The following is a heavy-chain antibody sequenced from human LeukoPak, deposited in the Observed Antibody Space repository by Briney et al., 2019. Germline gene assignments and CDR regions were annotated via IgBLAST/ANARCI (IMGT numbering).Heavy chain of an antibody. CDR2: IYDSGST. Sequence: SETLSLTCTVSGGSISNYYRSWIRQPPGKGLEWIGYIYDSGSTSYNPSLKSRVSMSVDTSKNQFSLKLSSVTAADTAVYYCASLNSVGAFDIWGQGTMVTVSS. CDR3: ASLNSVGAFDI. CDR1: GGSISNYY. V-gene: IGHV4-59*12. J-gene: IGHJ3*02. D-gene: IGHD5/OR15-5a*01.